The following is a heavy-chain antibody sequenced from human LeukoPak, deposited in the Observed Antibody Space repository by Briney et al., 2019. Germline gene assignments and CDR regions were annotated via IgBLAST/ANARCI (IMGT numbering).Heavy chain of an antibody. V-gene: IGHV3-30*02. CDR1: GFTFSNYN. J-gene: IGHJ4*02. Sequence: PGGSLRLSCAASGFTFSNYNMHWVRQAPGKGLEWVAFIRYDRSNNYYADSVQGRFTIYRDNSKNTMYLQMKSLRGEDTAVYYCARDPLDRQQLAKGYFDYWGQGTLVTVSS. D-gene: IGHD6-13*01. CDR3: ARDPLDRQQLAKGYFDY. CDR2: IRYDRSNN.